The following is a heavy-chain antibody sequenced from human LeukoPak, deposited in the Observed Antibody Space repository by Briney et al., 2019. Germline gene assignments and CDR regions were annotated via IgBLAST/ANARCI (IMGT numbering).Heavy chain of an antibody. CDR1: GGSFSGYY. J-gene: IGHJ5*02. Sequence: SETLSLTCAVYGGSFSGYYWSWIRQPPGKGLEWIGEINHSGSTNYNPSLKSRVTISVDTSKNQFSLKLSSVTAADTAVYYCAREYSGSSRWNWFDPWGQGTLVTVSS. V-gene: IGHV4-34*01. CDR3: AREYSGSSRWNWFDP. CDR2: INHSGST. D-gene: IGHD6-6*01.